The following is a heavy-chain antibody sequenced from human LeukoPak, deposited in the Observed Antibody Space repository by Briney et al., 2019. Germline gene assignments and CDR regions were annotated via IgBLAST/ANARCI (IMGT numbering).Heavy chain of an antibody. D-gene: IGHD1-26*01. CDR1: GFTFGGYS. J-gene: IGHJ4*02. CDR2: ISSGSRTI. Sequence: PGGSLRLSCAASGFTFGGYSMNWVRQAPGKGLEWLSYISSGSRTIYYADSVKGRFTVSRDNAKNSLYLQMNSLRAEDTAVYYCARESISGHRDFDYWGQRALVTVSS. CDR3: ARESISGHRDFDY. V-gene: IGHV3-48*01.